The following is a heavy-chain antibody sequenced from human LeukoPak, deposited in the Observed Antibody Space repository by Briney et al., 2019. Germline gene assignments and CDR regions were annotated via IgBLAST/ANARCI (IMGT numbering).Heavy chain of an antibody. CDR1: AGSISSGDYY. J-gene: IGHJ3*02. V-gene: IGHV4-61*02. CDR3: ARGIGTSYDSSRDAFDM. Sequence: PSQTLSLTCTVSAGSISSGDYYRSWIRQPAGKGLEWIGRICSPGTNYNYNPSLKSRVTISIDTSKNQFSLKLTSVTAADTAVYYCARGIGTSYDSSRDAFDMWGQGTMVTVSS. CDR2: ICSPGTN. D-gene: IGHD3-22*01.